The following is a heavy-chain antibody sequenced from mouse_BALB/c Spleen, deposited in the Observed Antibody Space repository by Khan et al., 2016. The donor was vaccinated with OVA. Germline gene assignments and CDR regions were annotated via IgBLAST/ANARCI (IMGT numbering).Heavy chain of an antibody. CDR1: GISITSANYR. CDR3: ARDYGSLYWYIDV. D-gene: IGHD1-1*01. CDR2: IYYSGTV. Sequence: EVKLLESGPGLVKPSQTVSLTCTVTGISITSANYRWSWLRQFPGNKLEWIVNIYYSGTVTYNPSLTSRTTITKDTSKNQFVLEMNSLPADDTATYYCARDYGSLYWYIDVWGAGTTVTVSS. V-gene: IGHV3-5*02. J-gene: IGHJ1*01.